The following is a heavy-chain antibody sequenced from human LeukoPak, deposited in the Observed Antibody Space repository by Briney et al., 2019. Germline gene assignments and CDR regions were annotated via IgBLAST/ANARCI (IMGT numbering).Heavy chain of an antibody. D-gene: IGHD4-11*01. CDR2: IRSKANSYAT. Sequence: GGSLRLSCAASGFTFSGSAMHWVRQASGKGMEWVGRIRSKANSYATAYAASVKGRFTISRDDSKNTAYLQMNSLKTEDTAVYYCTSRQGPQGDYSSFPSHNYYYSYMDVWGEGTTVTVSS. CDR3: TSRQGPQGDYSSFPSHNYYYSYMDV. J-gene: IGHJ6*03. V-gene: IGHV3-73*01. CDR1: GFTFSGSA.